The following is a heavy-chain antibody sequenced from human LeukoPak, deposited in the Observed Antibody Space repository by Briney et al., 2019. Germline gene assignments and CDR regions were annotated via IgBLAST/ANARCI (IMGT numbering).Heavy chain of an antibody. CDR1: GYTFTSYG. J-gene: IGHJ3*02. Sequence: ASVKVSCKASGYTFTSYGISWVRQAPGQGLEWMGWISAYNGNTNYAQKLQGRVTMTTDTSTSTAYMELRSLRSDDTAVYYCVRVDDSSPKGAFDIWGQGTMVTVSS. CDR2: ISAYNGNT. CDR3: VRVDDSSPKGAFDI. V-gene: IGHV1-18*01. D-gene: IGHD3-22*01.